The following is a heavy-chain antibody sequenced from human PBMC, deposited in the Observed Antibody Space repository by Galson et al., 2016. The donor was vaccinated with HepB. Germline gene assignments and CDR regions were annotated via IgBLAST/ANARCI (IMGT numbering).Heavy chain of an antibody. CDR2: ISSSSSYI. V-gene: IGHV3-21*03. CDR1: GFSFSRYS. J-gene: IGHJ6*02. CDR3: IHDWDYNYGMDV. D-gene: IGHD3-9*01. Sequence: SLRLSCAASGFSFSRYSMNWVRQAPGKGLEWVSCISSSSSYIYYADSVQGRFTIARDDSKNTLYLQMNSLTTEDTAIYYCIHDWDYNYGMDVWGHGTTVTVSS.